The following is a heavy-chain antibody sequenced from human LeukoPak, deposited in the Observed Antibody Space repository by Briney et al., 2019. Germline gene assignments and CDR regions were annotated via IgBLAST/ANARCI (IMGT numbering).Heavy chain of an antibody. J-gene: IGHJ4*02. CDR1: GGTFISYA. Sequence: ASVKVSCKASGGTFISYAISWVRQAPGQGLEWMGGIIPIFGTANYAQKFQGRVTITADESTSTAYMELSSLRSEDTAVYYCARNFGAYGYSGDYFDYWGQGTLVTVSS. V-gene: IGHV1-69*13. CDR2: IIPIFGTA. CDR3: ARNFGAYGYSGDYFDY. D-gene: IGHD5-24*01.